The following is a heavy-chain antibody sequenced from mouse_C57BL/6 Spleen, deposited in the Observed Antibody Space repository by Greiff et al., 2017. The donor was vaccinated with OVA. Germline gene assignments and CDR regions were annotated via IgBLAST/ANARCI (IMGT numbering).Heavy chain of an antibody. V-gene: IGHV1-82*01. CDR3: AREGLLPWFAY. CDR1: GYAFSSSW. CDR2: IYPGDGDT. Sequence: QVQLQQSGPELVKPGASVKISCKASGYAFSSSWMNWAKQRPGKGLEWIGRIYPGDGDTNYNGKFKGKATLTADKSSSTAYMQLSSLTSEDSAVYFCAREGLLPWFAYWGQGTLVTVSA. J-gene: IGHJ3*01. D-gene: IGHD2-3*01.